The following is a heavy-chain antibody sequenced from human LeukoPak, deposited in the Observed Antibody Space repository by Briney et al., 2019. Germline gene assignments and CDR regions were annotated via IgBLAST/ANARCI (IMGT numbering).Heavy chain of an antibody. CDR1: GFTFRSYA. V-gene: IGHV3-23*01. J-gene: IGHJ4*02. CDR3: ARDEDTSALSEY. CDR2: ISNNGGRT. D-gene: IGHD2/OR15-2a*01. Sequence: GGSLRLSCAASGFTFRSYAMTWVRQAPGKGLEWVSAISNNGGRTDYADSVKGRFTISRDNSKSTLYLHMDSLRAEDTAVYYCARDEDTSALSEYWGQGTLVTVSS.